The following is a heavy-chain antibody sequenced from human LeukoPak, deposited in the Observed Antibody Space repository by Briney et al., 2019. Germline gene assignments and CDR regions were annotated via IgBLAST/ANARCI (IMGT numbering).Heavy chain of an antibody. D-gene: IGHD4-11*01. CDR2: IFHSGSS. V-gene: IGHV4-38-2*01. CDR1: GFSISSGYH. CDR3: ARHYSNYAYYYYMDV. Sequence: SETLSLTCAVSGFSISSGYHWGWIRQPPGKGLGWIGSIFHSGSSYYNPSLKSRVTMSIDTSKKQFSLKLSSVTAADTAVYYCARHYSNYAYYYYMDVWGKGTTVTVSS. J-gene: IGHJ6*03.